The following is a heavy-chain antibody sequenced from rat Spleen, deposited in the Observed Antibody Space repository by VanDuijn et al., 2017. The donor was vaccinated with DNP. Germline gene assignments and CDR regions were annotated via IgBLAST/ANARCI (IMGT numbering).Heavy chain of an antibody. CDR3: ASDILRVLH. J-gene: IGHJ2*01. D-gene: IGHD1-9*01. Sequence: EVKLVESGGGLVQPGRSLKLSCAASGFNLNEYWMGWVRLAPGKGREWVGESNKDSSTINYSQSLKDKFTISRDNAKNTLYLHMNKLESEDTAIYYCASDILRVLHWGQGVMVTVSS. CDR1: GFNLNEYW. V-gene: IGHV4-2*01. CDR2: SNKDSSTI.